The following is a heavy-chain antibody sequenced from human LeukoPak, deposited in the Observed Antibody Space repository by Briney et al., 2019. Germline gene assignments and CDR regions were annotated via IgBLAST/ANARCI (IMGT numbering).Heavy chain of an antibody. CDR2: IYTSGST. Sequence: SETLSLTCTVSGGSISSGSYYWSWIRQPAGKGLEWIGRIYTSGSTNYNPSLKSRVTISVDTSKNQFSLKLSSVTAADTAVYYCARYDFWGGYYKTGLGAFDIWGQGTMVTVSS. D-gene: IGHD3-3*01. J-gene: IGHJ3*02. CDR1: GGSISSGSYY. V-gene: IGHV4-61*02. CDR3: ARYDFWGGYYKTGLGAFDI.